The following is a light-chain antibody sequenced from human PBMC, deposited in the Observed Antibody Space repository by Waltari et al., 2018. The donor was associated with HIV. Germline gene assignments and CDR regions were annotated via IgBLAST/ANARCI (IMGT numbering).Light chain of an antibody. CDR1: SSDVGGYNY. J-gene: IGLJ2*01. V-gene: IGLV2-11*01. Sequence: QSALTQPRSVSGSPGQSVTLSCSGASSDVGGYNYVYWYKQHPGKAPKVMMYEVNKRPSGVPARFSGAKSCNTASLTISGLQAEDEADYDCCSYTGTYTFVFGGGTKLTVL. CDR3: CSYTGTYTFV. CDR2: EVN.